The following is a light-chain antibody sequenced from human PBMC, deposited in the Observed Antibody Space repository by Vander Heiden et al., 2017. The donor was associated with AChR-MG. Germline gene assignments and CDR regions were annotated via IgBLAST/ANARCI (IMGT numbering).Light chain of an antibody. V-gene: IGKV1-NL1*01. CDR1: QGISNF. Sequence: DIQMTQSPSSLSASVGDRVTITCRASQGISNFLVWYQQKPGEAPKLLLYAASRLVSGVPSRFSGSGSGTDYTLTISSLQPEDFATYYCLQDDSTLQTFGQGTKLEIK. CDR2: AAS. CDR3: LQDDSTLQT. J-gene: IGKJ2*01.